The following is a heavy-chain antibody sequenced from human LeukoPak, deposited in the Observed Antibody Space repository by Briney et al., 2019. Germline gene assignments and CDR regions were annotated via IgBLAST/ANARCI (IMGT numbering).Heavy chain of an antibody. V-gene: IGHV1-18*01. CDR3: ARKGLGELTLDY. D-gene: IGHD3-16*01. CDR1: GYTFTTYG. Sequence: GASVKVSCKASGYTFTTYGTSWVRQAPGQGLEWMGWISTYNGDTNYAQKLQGRVTMTPDTSTNTAYKELRSLRSDDTAVYYCARKGLGELTLDYWGQGTLVTVSS. CDR2: ISTYNGDT. J-gene: IGHJ4*02.